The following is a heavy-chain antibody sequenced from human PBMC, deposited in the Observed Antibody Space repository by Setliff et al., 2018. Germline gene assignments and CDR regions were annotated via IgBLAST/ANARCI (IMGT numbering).Heavy chain of an antibody. V-gene: IGHV3-7*04. CDR2: INPHGSEK. Sequence: GGSLRLSCTASGLSSTNDWVSWVRQAPGKGLEWLASINPHGSEKYYADSVKGRFTISRDNAKNSLFLQMDSLRVDDTAVYYCGRAGKPYAIDVWGQGTMVTVSS. J-gene: IGHJ3*01. CDR1: GLSSTNDW. CDR3: GRAGKPYAIDV.